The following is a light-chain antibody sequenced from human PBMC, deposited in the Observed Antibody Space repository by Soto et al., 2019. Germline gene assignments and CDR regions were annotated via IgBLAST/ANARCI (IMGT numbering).Light chain of an antibody. CDR3: QHYDSHRGS. Sequence: DIQMTQSPSILSASVGDRVTISCRASRSVSTWLAWYQQKPGQVPKLLVFEASTLHRGVPSRFSGSGSGTDFTLTITSLQPEDFATYYCQHYDSHRGSFGQGTKLEIK. J-gene: IGKJ2*01. CDR2: EAS. CDR1: RSVSTW. V-gene: IGKV1-5*01.